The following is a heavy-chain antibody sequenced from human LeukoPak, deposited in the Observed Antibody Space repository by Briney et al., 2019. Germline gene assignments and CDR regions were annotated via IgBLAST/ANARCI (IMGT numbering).Heavy chain of an antibody. CDR3: ASTYCGRTACYRFGY. CDR2: IYSGGST. D-gene: IGHD2-2*01. V-gene: IGHV3-53*01. J-gene: IGHJ4*02. Sequence: TGGSLRLSCAASGFTVSSNYMSWVRQAPGKGLEWVSVIYSGGSTYYADSVKGRFTISRDNSKNTLYLQMSSLRAEDTAVYYCASTYCGRTACYRFGYWGQGTLVTVSS. CDR1: GFTVSSNY.